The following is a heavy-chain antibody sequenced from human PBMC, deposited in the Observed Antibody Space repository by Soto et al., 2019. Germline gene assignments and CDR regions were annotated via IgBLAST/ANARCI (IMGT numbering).Heavy chain of an antibody. V-gene: IGHV4-30-4*01. D-gene: IGHD2-2*01. Sequence: SETLSLTCTVSGGSISSGDYYWSWIRQPPGKGLEWIGYIYYSGSTYYNPSLKSRVTISVDTSKNQFSLKLSSVTAADTAVYYCARAEYCSSTSCPGLDPWGQGTLVTVSS. J-gene: IGHJ5*02. CDR2: IYYSGST. CDR1: GGSISSGDYY. CDR3: ARAEYCSSTSCPGLDP.